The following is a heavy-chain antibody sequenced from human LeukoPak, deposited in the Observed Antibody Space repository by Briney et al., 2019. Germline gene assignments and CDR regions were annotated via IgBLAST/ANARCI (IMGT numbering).Heavy chain of an antibody. J-gene: IGHJ4*02. CDR3: AREGLAAAGLDY. CDR2: IIPIFGTA. Sequence: SVKVSCKASGGTFSSYAISWVRQAPGQGLEWMGGIIPIFGTANYAQKSQGRVTITTDESTSTAYMELSSLRSEDTAVYYCAREGLAAAGLDYWGQGTLVTVSS. V-gene: IGHV1-69*05. D-gene: IGHD6-13*01. CDR1: GGTFSSYA.